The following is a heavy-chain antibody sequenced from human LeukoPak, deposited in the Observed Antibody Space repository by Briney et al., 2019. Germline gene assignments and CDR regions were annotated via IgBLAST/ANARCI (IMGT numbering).Heavy chain of an antibody. CDR3: AREDNDSSGYYYFFDY. CDR1: GFTFSSYG. Sequence: HAGRSLRLSCAASGFTFSSYGMHWVRQAPGKGLEWVAVIWYDGSNKYHADSVKGRFTISRDNSKNTLYLQMNSLRAEDTAVYYCAREDNDSSGYYYFFDYWGQGTLVTVSS. V-gene: IGHV3-33*01. CDR2: IWYDGSNK. J-gene: IGHJ4*02. D-gene: IGHD3-22*01.